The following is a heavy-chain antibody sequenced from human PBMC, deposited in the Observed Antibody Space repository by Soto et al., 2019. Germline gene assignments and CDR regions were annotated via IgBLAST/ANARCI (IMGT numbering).Heavy chain of an antibody. J-gene: IGHJ3*02. CDR2: IYSGGST. CDR1: GFTVSSNY. V-gene: IGHV3-53*01. Sequence: GGSLRLSCAASGFTVSSNYMSWVRQAPGKGLEWVSVIYSGGSTYYADSVKGRFTISRDNSKNTLYLQMNSLRAEDTAVYYCARTRDGYNYAFDIWGQGTMVTVS. CDR3: ARTRDGYNYAFDI. D-gene: IGHD5-12*01.